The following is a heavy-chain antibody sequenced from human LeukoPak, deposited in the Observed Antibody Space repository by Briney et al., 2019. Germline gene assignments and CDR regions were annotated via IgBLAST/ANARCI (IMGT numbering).Heavy chain of an antibody. J-gene: IGHJ4*02. Sequence: SETLSLTCAVYGGSFSGYYWSWIRQPPGKGLEWIGEIDHSGSTNYNPSLKSRVTISVDTSKNQFSLKLSSVTAADTAVYYCAGRITIFGVVTTYFDYWGQGTLVTASS. V-gene: IGHV4-34*01. CDR3: AGRITIFGVVTTYFDY. CDR2: IDHSGST. D-gene: IGHD3-3*01. CDR1: GGSFSGYY.